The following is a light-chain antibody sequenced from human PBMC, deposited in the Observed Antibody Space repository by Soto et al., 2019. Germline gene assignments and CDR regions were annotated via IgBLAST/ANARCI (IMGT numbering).Light chain of an antibody. Sequence: DIQMIQSPSSLSASIGDRVTITCQASHDIDNFFNWYQQKPGKAPKLLIYDAFNLETGVPSRFSGSGSGTDFTLTISSLQPEDIATYYCQHYDFLLRRTFGQGTKVEIK. V-gene: IGKV1-33*01. CDR1: HDIDNF. CDR3: QHYDFLLRRT. J-gene: IGKJ1*01. CDR2: DAF.